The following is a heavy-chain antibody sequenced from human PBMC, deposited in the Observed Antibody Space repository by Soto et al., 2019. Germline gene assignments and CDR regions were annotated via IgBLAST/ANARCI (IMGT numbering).Heavy chain of an antibody. D-gene: IGHD1-1*01. CDR3: ARGEWNDEDCFYY. Sequence: ASVKVSCKASGYTFTGYYMHWVRQAPGQGLEWMGWINPNSGGTNYAQKFQGWVTMTRDTSISTAYMELSRLRSDDTAVYYCARGEWNDEDCFYYWGQGTLVTVSS. V-gene: IGHV1-2*04. J-gene: IGHJ4*02. CDR1: GYTFTGYY. CDR2: INPNSGGT.